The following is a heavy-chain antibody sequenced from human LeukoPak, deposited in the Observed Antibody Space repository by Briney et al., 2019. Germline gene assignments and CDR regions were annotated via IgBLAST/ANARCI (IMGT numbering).Heavy chain of an antibody. J-gene: IGHJ6*04. CDR1: GFTFSSYE. CDR2: ISTSGSTI. Sequence: GGSLRLSCAASGFTFSSYEMNWVRQAPGKGLEWVSYISTSGSTIYYTDSVKGRFTISRDNAKDSLYLQMNSLRAVDTAVYYCARDRLDGQWLADGMDVWGKGTTVTVSS. D-gene: IGHD6-19*01. V-gene: IGHV3-48*03. CDR3: ARDRLDGQWLADGMDV.